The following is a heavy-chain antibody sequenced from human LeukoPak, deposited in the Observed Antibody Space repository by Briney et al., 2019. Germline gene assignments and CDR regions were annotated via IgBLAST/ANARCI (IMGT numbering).Heavy chain of an antibody. CDR1: GFTFSSYA. V-gene: IGHV3-23*01. Sequence: GGSLRLSCAASGFTFSSYAMSWVRQAPGKGLEWVSAISGSGGSTYYADSVKGRFTISRDNSKNTLYLQMNSLRDEDTAVYYCARAGIGGVIAQLDYWGQGTLVTVSS. CDR2: ISGSGGST. CDR3: ARAGIGGVIAQLDY. D-gene: IGHD3-16*02. J-gene: IGHJ4*02.